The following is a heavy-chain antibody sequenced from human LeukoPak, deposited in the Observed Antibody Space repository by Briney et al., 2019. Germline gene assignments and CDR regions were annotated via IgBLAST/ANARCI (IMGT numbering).Heavy chain of an antibody. J-gene: IGHJ6*02. V-gene: IGHV4-61*05. CDR2: IYYSGST. CDR1: GGSISSSSYF. D-gene: IGHD2-2*01. Sequence: SETLSLTCTVSGGSISSSSYFWGWIRQPPGKGLEWIGYIYYSGSTNYNPSLKSRVTISVDTSKNQFSLKLSSVTAADTAVYYCARRGREDCSSTSCYGPYYYYGMDVWGQGTTVTVSS. CDR3: ARRGREDCSSTSCYGPYYYYGMDV.